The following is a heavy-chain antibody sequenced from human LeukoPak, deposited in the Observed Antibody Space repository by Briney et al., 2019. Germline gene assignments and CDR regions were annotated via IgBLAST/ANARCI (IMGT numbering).Heavy chain of an antibody. V-gene: IGHV3-23*01. D-gene: IGHD4-17*01. CDR2: ISADGSGA. CDR1: GLTFRDSA. J-gene: IGHJ1*01. CDR3: TTGIWDYGDSLSFY. Sequence: PGGSLRLSCAASGLTFRDSAMNWIRQAPGKRPEWVSGISADGSGAYYAASVKGRFTMSRDNSNNILYLQMNSLRTEDTAVYYCTTGIWDYGDSLSFYWGQGTLVTVSS.